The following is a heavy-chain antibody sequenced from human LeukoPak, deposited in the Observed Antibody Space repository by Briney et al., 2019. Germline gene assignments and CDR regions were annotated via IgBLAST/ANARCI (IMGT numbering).Heavy chain of an antibody. Sequence: PSETLSLTCTVSGGSISSYYWNWLRQPPGTGLEWIGYIYYSGSTNYNPSLTSRVTISVDTSKNQFSLKLSSVTAADTAVYYCARGADSSGYYSIFYFDYWGQGTLVTVSS. CDR3: ARGADSSGYYSIFYFDY. CDR1: GGSISSYY. V-gene: IGHV4-59*01. J-gene: IGHJ4*02. CDR2: IYYSGST. D-gene: IGHD3-22*01.